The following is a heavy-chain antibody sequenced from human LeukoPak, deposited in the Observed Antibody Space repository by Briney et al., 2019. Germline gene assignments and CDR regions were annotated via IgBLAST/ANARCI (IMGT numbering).Heavy chain of an antibody. CDR3: AKDQLKYQSAFGVNDAFDI. V-gene: IGHV3-23*01. Sequence: AGGSLRLSCAASGFTFNNYAMSWVRQAPGKGLEWVSAISGSGGSTYYADSVKGRFTISRDNSKNTLYLQMNSLRAEDTAVYYCAKDQLKYQSAFGVNDAFDIWGQGTMVTVSS. D-gene: IGHD2-2*01. CDR1: GFTFNNYA. J-gene: IGHJ3*02. CDR2: ISGSGGST.